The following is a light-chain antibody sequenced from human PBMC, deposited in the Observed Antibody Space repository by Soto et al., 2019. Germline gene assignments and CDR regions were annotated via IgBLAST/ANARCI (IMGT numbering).Light chain of an antibody. CDR3: QQYHSYSPFT. CDR2: DAS. CDR1: QSVNNN. Sequence: EIVMTQSPATLSVSPGERATLSCRASQSVNNNLAWYQQKPGQGPRLLIYDASTRATGIPARFSGSGSGTEFTLTITSLQSEDFATYYCQQYHSYSPFTFGPGTKVDIK. V-gene: IGKV3-15*01. J-gene: IGKJ3*01.